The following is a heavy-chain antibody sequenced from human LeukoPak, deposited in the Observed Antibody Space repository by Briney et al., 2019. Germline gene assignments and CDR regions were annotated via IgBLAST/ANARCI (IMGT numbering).Heavy chain of an antibody. J-gene: IGHJ4*02. CDR2: ISSSGSTI. D-gene: IGHD1-26*01. CDR1: GFTFSSYE. V-gene: IGHV3-48*03. CDR3: ARSSTVGATFGY. Sequence: PGGSLRLSCAASGFTFSSYEMNWVRQAPGKGLEWVSYISSSGSTIYYADSVKGRFTISGDNAKNSLYLQMNSLRAEDTAVYYCARSSTVGATFGYWGQGTLVTVS.